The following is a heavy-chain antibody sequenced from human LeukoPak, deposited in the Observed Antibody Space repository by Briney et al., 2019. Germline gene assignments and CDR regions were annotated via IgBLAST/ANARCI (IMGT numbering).Heavy chain of an antibody. CDR2: ISGSGGST. CDR3: AKEYNRRRSGFPSGHYYGDAFDI. J-gene: IGHJ3*02. D-gene: IGHD3-22*01. V-gene: IGHV3-23*01. CDR1: GFTFSSYA. Sequence: GGSLRLSFAASGFTFSSYAMSWVRQAPGKGLEWVSAISGSGGSTYYADSVKGRFTISRDNSKNTLYLQMNSLRAEDAAVYYCAKEYNRRRSGFPSGHYYGDAFDIWGQGTMVTVSS.